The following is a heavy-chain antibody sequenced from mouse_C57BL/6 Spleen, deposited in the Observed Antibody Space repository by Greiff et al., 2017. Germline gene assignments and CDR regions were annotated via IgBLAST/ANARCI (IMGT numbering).Heavy chain of an antibody. D-gene: IGHD2-3*01. CDR1: GYTFTSYW. CDR3: AREDKDGYVDY. CDR2: IHPNSGST. Sequence: VKLQQPGAELVKPGASVKLSCKASGYTFTSYWMHWVKQRPGQGLEWIGMIHPNSGSTNYNEKFKSKATLTVDKSSSTAYMQLSSLTSEDSAVYYCAREDKDGYVDYWGQGTTLTVSS. V-gene: IGHV1-64*01. J-gene: IGHJ2*01.